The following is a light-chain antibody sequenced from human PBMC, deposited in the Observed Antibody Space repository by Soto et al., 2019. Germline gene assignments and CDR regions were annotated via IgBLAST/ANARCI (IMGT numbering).Light chain of an antibody. V-gene: IGKV1-39*01. J-gene: IGKJ5*01. Sequence: DIQMTQSPSSLSGSVGDRVTITCRASESISRHLNWYQQKPGKAPTLLIYAASRLQNGVPARFRGGGSGTDLTRTISNLQPEEFATYYCQQTYTTLSITFGQGTRLDIK. CDR1: ESISRH. CDR2: AAS. CDR3: QQTYTTLSIT.